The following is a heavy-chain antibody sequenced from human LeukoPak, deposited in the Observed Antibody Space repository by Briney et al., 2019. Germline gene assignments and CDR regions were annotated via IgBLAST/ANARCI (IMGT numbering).Heavy chain of an antibody. CDR2: IKQDGSEK. CDR3: ARSDGKLGIAYYYYGMDV. CDR1: GFTFSSYW. J-gene: IGHJ6*02. V-gene: IGHV3-7*01. D-gene: IGHD7-27*01. Sequence: PGGSLRLSCAASGFTFSSYWMSWVRQAPGKGLEWAANIKQDGSEKYYVDSVKGRFTISRDNAKNSLYLQMNSLRAEDTAVYYCARSDGKLGIAYYYYGMDVWGQGTTVTVSS.